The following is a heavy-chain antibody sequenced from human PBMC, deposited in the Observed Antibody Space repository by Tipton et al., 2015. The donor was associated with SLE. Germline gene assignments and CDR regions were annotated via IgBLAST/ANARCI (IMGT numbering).Heavy chain of an antibody. V-gene: IGHV4-34*01. J-gene: IGHJ4*02. D-gene: IGHD3-10*01. Sequence: GLVKPSETLSLTCGVYGGSFSGYYWSWIRQPPGKGLEWIGEINHSGSTNYNPSLKSRVTISVDTSKNQFSLKLSSVTAADTAVYYCARARGRGYYGSGSLIDYWGQGTLVTVSS. CDR3: ARARGRGYYGSGSLIDY. CDR1: GGSFSGYY. CDR2: INHSGST.